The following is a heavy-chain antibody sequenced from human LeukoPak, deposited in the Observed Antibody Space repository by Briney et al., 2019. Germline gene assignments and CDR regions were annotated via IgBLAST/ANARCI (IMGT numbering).Heavy chain of an antibody. Sequence: PSETLSLTCAVYGGSFSGYYWSWIRQPPGKGLEWIGEISHSGSTNYNPSLKSRVTISVDTSKNQFSLKLSSVTAADTAVYYCASDGMGATGPPFDYWGQGTLVTVSS. J-gene: IGHJ4*02. D-gene: IGHD1-26*01. CDR3: ASDGMGATGPPFDY. CDR2: ISHSGST. V-gene: IGHV4-34*01. CDR1: GGSFSGYY.